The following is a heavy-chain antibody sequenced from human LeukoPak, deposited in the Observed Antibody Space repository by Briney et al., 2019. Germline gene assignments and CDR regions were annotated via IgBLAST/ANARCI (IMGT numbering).Heavy chain of an antibody. V-gene: IGHV1-69*05. CDR3: AVVVTPGG. CDR2: IIPIFGTA. CDR1: GGTFSSYA. Sequence: GASVKVSGKASGGTFSSYAISWVRQAPGQGLEWMGGIIPIFGTANYAQKFQGRVTITTDESTSTAYMELSSLRSEDTAVYYCAVVVTPGGWGQGTLVTVSS. J-gene: IGHJ4*02. D-gene: IGHD4-23*01.